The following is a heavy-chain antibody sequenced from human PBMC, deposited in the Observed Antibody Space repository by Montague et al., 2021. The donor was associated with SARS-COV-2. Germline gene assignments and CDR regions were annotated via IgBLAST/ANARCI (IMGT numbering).Heavy chain of an antibody. CDR1: GGSISSFY. J-gene: IGHJ6*02. Sequence: SETLSLTCTVSGGSISSFYWSWIRQPPGKGLEWIGEMNHSGSTNYNPSLKSRVTISVDTSKNQFSLKLSSVTAADTAVYYCARGVTYYDILTGYYKGNYYYGMDVWGQGTTVTVSS. CDR2: MNHSGST. D-gene: IGHD3-9*01. CDR3: ARGVTYYDILTGYYKGNYYYGMDV. V-gene: IGHV4-34*01.